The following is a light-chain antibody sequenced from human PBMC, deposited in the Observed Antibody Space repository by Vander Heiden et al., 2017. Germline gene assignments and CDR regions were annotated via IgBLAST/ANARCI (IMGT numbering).Light chain of an antibody. CDR2: ADI. J-gene: IGLJ3*02. CDR1: DSNIGAGYS. CDR3: QSYDRSLTAWV. V-gene: IGLV1-40*01. Sequence: SVLTQPPSVSGAPGQRVTISCTGSDSNIGAGYSVHWYQQLPGTAPKLLILADISRPSGVPDRFSGSNSGSSAALAITGLQAEDEADYYCQSYDRSLTAWVFGGGTRLT.